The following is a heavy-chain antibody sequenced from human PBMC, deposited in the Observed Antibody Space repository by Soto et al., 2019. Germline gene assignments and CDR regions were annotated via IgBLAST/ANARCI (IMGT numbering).Heavy chain of an antibody. J-gene: IGHJ6*02. CDR3: ARVYGDYVAAIQRYYYGMDV. Sequence: GESLKISCAASGFTFSSYAMSWVRQAPGKGLEWVSAISGSGGSTYYADSVKGRFTISRDNSKNTLYLQMNSLRAEDTAVYYCARVYGDYVAAIQRYYYGMDVWGQGTTVTVSS. CDR1: GFTFSSYA. D-gene: IGHD4-17*01. V-gene: IGHV3-23*01. CDR2: ISGSGGST.